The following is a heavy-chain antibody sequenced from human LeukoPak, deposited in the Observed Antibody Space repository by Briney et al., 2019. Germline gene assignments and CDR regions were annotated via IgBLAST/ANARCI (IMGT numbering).Heavy chain of an antibody. CDR2: IKKDGSDK. CDR3: AKDRPTWPIDY. V-gene: IGHV3-7*03. J-gene: IGHJ4*02. Sequence: HPGGSLRLSCAASEFTFSNYWMSWVRQAPGKGLEWVANIKKDGSDKYYVDSVKGRFTISRDNSKNTMYLQMNSLRAEDTAVYYCAKDRPTWPIDYWGQGTLVTVSS. CDR1: EFTFSNYW. D-gene: IGHD5-12*01.